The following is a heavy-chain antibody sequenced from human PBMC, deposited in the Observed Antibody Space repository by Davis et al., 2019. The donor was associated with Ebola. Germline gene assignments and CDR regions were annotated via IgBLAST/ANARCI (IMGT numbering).Heavy chain of an antibody. CDR1: GGSISSSSYY. Sequence: SETLSPTCTVPGGSISSSSYYWGWIRQPPGRGLEWTGSIYYSGSTYYNPSLKSRVTISVDTSKNQFSLKLSSVTAADTAVYYCARPPWFGDDMDVWGQGTTVTVSS. CDR3: ARPPWFGDDMDV. CDR2: IYYSGST. D-gene: IGHD3-10*01. J-gene: IGHJ6*02. V-gene: IGHV4-39*01.